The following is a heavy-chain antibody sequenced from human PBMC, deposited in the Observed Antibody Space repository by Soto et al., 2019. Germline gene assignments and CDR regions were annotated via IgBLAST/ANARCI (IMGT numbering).Heavy chain of an antibody. CDR1: GYTLRTTGVG. Sequence: GRTLANATPAGTLTCTFSGYTLRTTGVGVSWIREPTGKALEWLALIYWHDDERYSPSLKSRLTITQDTSKNQVVPTMNNMDPVDTATYCCTHGGGATGGLYYFDYWGQGALVTVSS. CDR2: IYWHDDE. V-gene: IGHV2-5*01. J-gene: IGHJ4*02. CDR3: THGGGATGGLYYFDY. D-gene: IGHD3-16*01.